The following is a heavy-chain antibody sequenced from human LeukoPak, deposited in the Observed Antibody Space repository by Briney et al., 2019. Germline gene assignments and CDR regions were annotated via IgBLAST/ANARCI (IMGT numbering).Heavy chain of an antibody. CDR1: GFPFRGYE. D-gene: IGHD7-27*01. V-gene: IGHV3-48*03. J-gene: IGHJ5*02. Sequence: PGGSLPLSCPASGFPFRGYEMNWVRQAPGRGRGWVSYISSSGSTIYYADSVKGRFTLSRDNAKNSLYLQMNSLRAEDAAVYYCARGTGYCLDPWGQGTLVTVSS. CDR2: ISSSGSTI. CDR3: ARGTGYCLDP.